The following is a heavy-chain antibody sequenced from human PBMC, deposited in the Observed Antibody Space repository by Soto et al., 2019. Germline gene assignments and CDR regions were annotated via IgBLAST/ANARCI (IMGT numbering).Heavy chain of an antibody. J-gene: IGHJ3*02. CDR2: LYYSGST. V-gene: IGHV4-39*01. Sequence: SDTLSLTCTLSVCCIVSVSYYLGWIRERPGKGLEWIGALYYSGSTYYKPSLRSRLSISVDTSKNQFYLKLTSATAAETAMYYCAIQRARPHKDDFDIWGQGTMVTVSS. D-gene: IGHD1-1*01. CDR1: VCCIVSVSYY. CDR3: AIQRARPHKDDFDI.